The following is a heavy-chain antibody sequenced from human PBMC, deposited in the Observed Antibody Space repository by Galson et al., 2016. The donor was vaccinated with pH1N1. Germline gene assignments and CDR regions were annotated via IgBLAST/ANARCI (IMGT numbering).Heavy chain of an antibody. CDR2: VYPGDSDT. D-gene: IGHD3-10*01. Sequence: QSGAEVKKPGESLKISCRGSGYSFTSYWIAWVRQKPGKGLEWMGIVYPGDSDTRYSPSFRGLFTFSADKSIGTAYLQWSSLEASDTAIYYCARLRGGITVVREVYFDLWGQGTLVTGSP. CDR3: ARLRGGITVVREVYFDL. V-gene: IGHV5-51*03. J-gene: IGHJ4*02. CDR1: GYSFTSYW.